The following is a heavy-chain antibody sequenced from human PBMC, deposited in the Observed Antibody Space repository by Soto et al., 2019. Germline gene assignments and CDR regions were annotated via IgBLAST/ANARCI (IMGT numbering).Heavy chain of an antibody. D-gene: IGHD3-9*01. CDR1: GGSISSYY. V-gene: IGHV4-59*01. CDR2: IYYSGST. J-gene: IGHJ5*02. CDR3: ARVDFSHNWFAP. Sequence: PSETLSLTCTVSGGSISSYYWSWIRQPPGKGLEWIGYIYYSGSTNYNPSLKSRVTISVDTSKNQFSLKLSSVTAADTAVYYCARVDFSHNWFAPWGQGTLVTVSS.